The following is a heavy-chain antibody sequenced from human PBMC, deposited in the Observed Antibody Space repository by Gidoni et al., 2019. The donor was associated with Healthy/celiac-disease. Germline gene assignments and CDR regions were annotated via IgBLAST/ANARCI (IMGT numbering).Heavy chain of an antibody. Sequence: QVQLVESGGGVVQPGRSLRLSCAASGCTFSSYAMHWVRQAPGTGLEWVAVISYDGSNKYYADSVKGRFTISRDNSKNTLYLQMNSLRAEDTAVYYCARGVATISYWGQGTLVTVSS. CDR1: GCTFSSYA. CDR2: ISYDGSNK. CDR3: ARGVATISY. V-gene: IGHV3-30-3*01. D-gene: IGHD5-12*01. J-gene: IGHJ4*02.